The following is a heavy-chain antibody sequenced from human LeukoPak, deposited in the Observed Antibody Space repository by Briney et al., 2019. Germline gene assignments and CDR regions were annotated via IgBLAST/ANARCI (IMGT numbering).Heavy chain of an antibody. V-gene: IGHV3-9*01. CDR1: GFTFDEYA. Sequence: PGRSLRLSCAASGFTFDEYAMHWVRQAPGKGLEWVSGISWNSGSKGYAGSVKGRFTISRDNAKNSLNSLRSEDTALYYCAKDNIRIVVAGTIDYWGQGTLVTVSS. D-gene: IGHD6-19*01. J-gene: IGHJ4*02. CDR3: AKDNIRIVVAGTIDY. CDR2: ISWNSGSK.